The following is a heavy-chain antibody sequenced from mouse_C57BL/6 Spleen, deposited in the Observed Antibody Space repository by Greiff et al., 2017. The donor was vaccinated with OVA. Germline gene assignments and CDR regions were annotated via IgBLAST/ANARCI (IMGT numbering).Heavy chain of an antibody. V-gene: IGHV2-2*01. CDR2: IWSGGST. D-gene: IGHD2-2*01. CDR3: ARNMVTTYFDY. Sequence: VMLVESGPGLVQPSQSLSITCTVSGFSLTSYGVHWVRQSPGKGLEWLGVIWSGGSTDYTAAFISRLSISKDNSKSQVFFKMNRMQAEDTAIYYCARNMVTTYFDYWGQGTTLTVSS. J-gene: IGHJ2*01. CDR1: GFSLTSYG.